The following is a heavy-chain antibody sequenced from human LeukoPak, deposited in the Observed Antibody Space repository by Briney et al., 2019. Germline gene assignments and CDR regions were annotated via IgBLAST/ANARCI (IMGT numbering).Heavy chain of an antibody. CDR2: INHSGST. CDR1: GGSFSGYY. J-gene: IGHJ4*02. Sequence: PSETLSLTCGVYGGSFSGYYWSWLRKPPGKGLEWIGEINHSGSTNYNSSLKSRVTISVDTSKNQFSLKLSSVTAADTAVYYCASGVFLEWLLYYFDYWGQGTPVTVSS. D-gene: IGHD3-3*01. V-gene: IGHV4-34*01. CDR3: ASGVFLEWLLYYFDY.